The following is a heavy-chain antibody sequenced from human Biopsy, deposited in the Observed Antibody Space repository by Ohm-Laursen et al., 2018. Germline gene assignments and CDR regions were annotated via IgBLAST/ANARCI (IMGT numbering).Heavy chain of an antibody. CDR3: PRGGQGGFLEWLFIG. D-gene: IGHD3-3*01. V-gene: IGHV3-23*01. CDR1: GFYFSNYA. J-gene: IGHJ4*02. CDR2: ISGSGGST. Sequence: SPRLSCAASGFYFSNYAMSWFRQAPGKALAWVSGISGSGGSTYYADSVKRRFTISRDNSKNTLYLQMNSLRAEDTALYYCPRGGQGGFLEWLFIGWGQGTLVTVSS.